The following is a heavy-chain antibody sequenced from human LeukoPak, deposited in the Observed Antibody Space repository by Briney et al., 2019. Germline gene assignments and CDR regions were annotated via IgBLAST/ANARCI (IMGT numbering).Heavy chain of an antibody. D-gene: IGHD3-22*01. Sequence: SQTLSLTCTVSGGSISSGGYYWSWIRQPPGKGLEWIGYIYHSGSTYYNPSLKSRVTISVDRSKNQFSLKLSSVTAADTAVYYCARSKKVYDSSGYYSDYWGQGTLVTVSS. J-gene: IGHJ4*02. V-gene: IGHV4-30-2*01. CDR2: IYHSGST. CDR1: GGSISSGGYY. CDR3: ARSKKVYDSSGYYSDY.